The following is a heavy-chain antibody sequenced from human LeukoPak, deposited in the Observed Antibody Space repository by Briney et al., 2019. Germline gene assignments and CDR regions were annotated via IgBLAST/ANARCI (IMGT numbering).Heavy chain of an antibody. Sequence: SETLSLTRTVSGGSISSYYWSWIRQPPGKGLEWIGYIYYSGSTNYNPSLKSRVTISVDTSKNQFSLKLSSVTAADTAVYYCARGTYYYDWGYWGQGILVTVSS. CDR2: IYYSGST. D-gene: IGHD3-22*01. CDR3: ARGTYYYDWGY. J-gene: IGHJ4*02. V-gene: IGHV4-59*08. CDR1: GGSISSYY.